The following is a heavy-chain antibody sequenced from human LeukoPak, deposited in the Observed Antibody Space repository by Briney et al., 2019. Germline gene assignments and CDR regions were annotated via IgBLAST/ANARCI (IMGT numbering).Heavy chain of an antibody. Sequence: GGSLRLSCAASGFTFSHAWMNWVRQAPGKGLEWVGRIKKTTDGATTDYAAPVKDRFTISGDDSKDTLFLQMNSLKTEDTAVYYCTTDFLKYGATFDYWGQGSLVTVSS. J-gene: IGHJ4*02. CDR2: IKKTTDGATT. V-gene: IGHV3-15*01. CDR1: GFTFSHAW. CDR3: TTDFLKYGATFDY. D-gene: IGHD4-17*01.